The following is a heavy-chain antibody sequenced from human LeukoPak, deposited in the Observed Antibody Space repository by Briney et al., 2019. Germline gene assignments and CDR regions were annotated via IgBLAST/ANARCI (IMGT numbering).Heavy chain of an antibody. CDR3: ARVRYCSSTSCTTPFDY. CDR1: GGTFSSYA. V-gene: IGHV1-69*13. D-gene: IGHD2-2*01. J-gene: IGHJ4*02. CDR2: IIPIFGTA. Sequence: SVKVSCKASGGTFSSYAISWVRQAPGQGLEWMGGIIPIFGTANYAQKFQGRVTITADESTSTAYMELSSLRSEDTAVYYCARVRYCSSTSCTTPFDYWGQGTLVTVSS.